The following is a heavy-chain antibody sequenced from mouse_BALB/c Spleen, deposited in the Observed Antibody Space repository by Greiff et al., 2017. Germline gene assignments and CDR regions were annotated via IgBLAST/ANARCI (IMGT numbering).Heavy chain of an antibody. CDR2: IDPANGNT. CDR1: GFNIKDTY. Sequence: EVKLMESGAELVKPGASVKLSCTASGFNIKDTYMHWVKQRPEQGLEWIGRIDPANGNTKYDPKFQGKATITADTSSNTAYLQLSSLTSEDTAVYYCATVEDYWGQGTTLTVSS. CDR3: ATVEDY. D-gene: IGHD1-1*01. V-gene: IGHV14-3*02. J-gene: IGHJ2*01.